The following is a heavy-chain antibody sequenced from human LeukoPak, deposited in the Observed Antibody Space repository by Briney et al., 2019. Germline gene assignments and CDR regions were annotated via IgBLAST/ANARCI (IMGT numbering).Heavy chain of an antibody. J-gene: IGHJ4*02. D-gene: IGHD3-22*01. CDR3: ARVYYYDSTGGGY. Sequence: GGSLRLSCAASGFTFSSYSMNWVRQAPGKGLEWVSSISSSSSCIYYADSVKGRFTISRDNAKNSLYLQMNSLRAEDTAVYYCARVYYYDSTGGGYWGQGTLVTVSS. CDR2: ISSSSSCI. V-gene: IGHV3-21*01. CDR1: GFTFSSYS.